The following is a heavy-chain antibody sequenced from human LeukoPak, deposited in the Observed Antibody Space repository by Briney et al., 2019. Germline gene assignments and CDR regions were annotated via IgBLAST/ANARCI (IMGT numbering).Heavy chain of an antibody. CDR1: GFTFSNYW. D-gene: IGHD6-6*01. J-gene: IGHJ4*02. CDR3: ARTAYSTSSLGF. Sequence: PGGSLRLSCAASGFTFSNYWMHWVRQAPGKGLVWVSRINSDGSITNYADSVKGRFTVSRDNAKNTLYLQVNSLGAEDTAVYYCARTAYSTSSLGFWGQGTLVTVSS. CDR2: INSDGSIT. V-gene: IGHV3-74*01.